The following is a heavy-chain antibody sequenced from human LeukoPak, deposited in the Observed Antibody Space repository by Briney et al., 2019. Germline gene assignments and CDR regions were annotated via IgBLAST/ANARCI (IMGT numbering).Heavy chain of an antibody. D-gene: IGHD6-6*01. V-gene: IGHV4-30-2*01. Sequence: SETLSLTCAVPGGSISSGGYSWSWIRQPPGTGLEWIGYIYHSGSTYYNPSLKSRVTISVDRSKNQFSLKLSSVTAADTAVYYCARSVAAARRRSWGRSSHHDAFDIWGQGTMVTVSS. CDR3: ARSVAAARRRSWGRSSHHDAFDI. CDR1: GGSISSGGYS. J-gene: IGHJ3*02. CDR2: IYHSGST.